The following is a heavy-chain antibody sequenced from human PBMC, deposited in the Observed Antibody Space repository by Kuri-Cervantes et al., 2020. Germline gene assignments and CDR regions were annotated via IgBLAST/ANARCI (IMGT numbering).Heavy chain of an antibody. J-gene: IGHJ6*03. D-gene: IGHD2-2*01. CDR1: GFSFSTYW. CDR3: ARDLVTNYYMDV. Sequence: GGSLRLSCAASGFSFSTYWMSWVRQAPGRGLEWVANIKHDGSEKYYVDSVKGRFTISRDNAKDSLSLQMNRLRAEDTAVYYCARDLVTNYYMDVWGKGTTVTVSS. CDR2: IKHDGSEK. V-gene: IGHV3-7*01.